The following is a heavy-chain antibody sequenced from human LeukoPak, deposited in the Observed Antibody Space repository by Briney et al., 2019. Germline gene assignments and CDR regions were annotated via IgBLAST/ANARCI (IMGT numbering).Heavy chain of an antibody. CDR2: FDPEDGET. CDR1: GYTLTELS. CDR3: ATAYVDIVATSDYYYYYYMDV. J-gene: IGHJ6*03. Sequence: ASVKVSCKVSGYTLTELSMHWVRQAPGKGLEWMGGFDPEDGETIYAQKFQGRVTMTEDTSTDTAYMELSSLRSEDTAVYYCATAYVDIVATSDYYYYYYMDVWGKGTTVTVSS. D-gene: IGHD5-12*01. V-gene: IGHV1-24*01.